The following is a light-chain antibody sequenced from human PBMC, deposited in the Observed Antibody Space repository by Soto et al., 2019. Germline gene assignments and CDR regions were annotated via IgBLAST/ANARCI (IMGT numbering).Light chain of an antibody. J-gene: IGKJ1*01. CDR1: QSVSSSY. V-gene: IGKV3-20*01. CDR2: GAS. CDR3: QQYGSSPWT. Sequence: EIVLTQSPGTLSLSPGERATLSCRASQSVSSSYLAWYQQKPGQAPRLLIYGASSRATGIPDRFSGSGSGTDFALNISRQEPEEFAEYYCQQYGSSPWTFGQGTKVEIK.